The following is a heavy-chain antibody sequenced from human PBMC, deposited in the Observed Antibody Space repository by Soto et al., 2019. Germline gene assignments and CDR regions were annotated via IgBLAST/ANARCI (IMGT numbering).Heavy chain of an antibody. D-gene: IGHD3-22*01. CDR3: ARRKGDYYDTSGYHYYFDY. CDR1: GYTFTGYY. Sequence: ASVKVSCKASGYTFTGYYMHWVRQAPGQGLEWMGWINPNSGGTKSAQKFQGRVTMTRDTSISTAYMELSRLRSDDTAVYYCARRKGDYYDTSGYHYYFDYWGQGTLVTVSS. V-gene: IGHV1-2*02. J-gene: IGHJ4*02. CDR2: INPNSGGT.